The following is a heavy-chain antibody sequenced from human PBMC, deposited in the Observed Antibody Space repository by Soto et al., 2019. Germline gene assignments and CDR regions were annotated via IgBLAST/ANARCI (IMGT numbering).Heavy chain of an antibody. D-gene: IGHD5-18*01. CDR3: ARAEDTAMGDFDY. CDR1: GGSFSGYY. Sequence: PSETLSLTCAVYGGSFSGYYWSWIRQPPGKGLQWIGEINHSGSTNYNPSLKSRVTTTVDTSKNQFSLKLSSVTAADTAVYYCARAEDTAMGDFDYWGQGTLVTVSS. V-gene: IGHV4-34*01. CDR2: INHSGST. J-gene: IGHJ4*02.